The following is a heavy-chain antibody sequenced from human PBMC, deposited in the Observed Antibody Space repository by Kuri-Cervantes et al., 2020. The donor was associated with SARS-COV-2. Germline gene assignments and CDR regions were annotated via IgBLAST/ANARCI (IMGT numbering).Heavy chain of an antibody. CDR3: ARLLRQKYCSGGSCYGWI. CDR2: IYYSGST. Sequence: SETLSLTCTVSGGFISSYYWGWIRQPPGKRLEWIGSIYYSGSTYYNPSLKSRVTISVDTSKNQFSLKLSSVTAADTAVYYCARLLRQKYCSGGSCYGWIWGQGTMVTVSS. V-gene: IGHV4-39*01. D-gene: IGHD2-15*01. CDR1: GGFISSYY. J-gene: IGHJ3*02.